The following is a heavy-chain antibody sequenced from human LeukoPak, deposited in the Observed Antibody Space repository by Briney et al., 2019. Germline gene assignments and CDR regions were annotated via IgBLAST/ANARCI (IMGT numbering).Heavy chain of an antibody. V-gene: IGHV3-74*01. D-gene: IGHD6-19*01. J-gene: IGHJ4*02. Sequence: GGSLRLSCAASRFTFSSHWMHWVRQAPGKELVWISLINRDGSSITYADSVKGRFTISRDNAKNTLYLQMNSLRAEDTAVYYCAREGLKAVAGSLDYWGQGTLVTVSS. CDR3: AREGLKAVAGSLDY. CDR2: INRDGSSI. CDR1: RFTFSSHW.